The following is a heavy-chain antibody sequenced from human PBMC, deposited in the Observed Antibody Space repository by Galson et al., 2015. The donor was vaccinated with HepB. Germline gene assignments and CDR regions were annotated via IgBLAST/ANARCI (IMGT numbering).Heavy chain of an antibody. CDR2: INPSGGST. J-gene: IGHJ5*02. Sequence: SVKVSCKASGYTFTSYYMHWVRQAPGQGLEWMGIINPSGGSTSYAQKLQGRVTMTRDASTSTVYMELSSLRSEDTAVYYCARVGYCSGGSCSHWFDPWGQGTLVTVSS. V-gene: IGHV1-46*04. CDR1: GYTFTSYY. D-gene: IGHD2-15*01. CDR3: ARVGYCSGGSCSHWFDP.